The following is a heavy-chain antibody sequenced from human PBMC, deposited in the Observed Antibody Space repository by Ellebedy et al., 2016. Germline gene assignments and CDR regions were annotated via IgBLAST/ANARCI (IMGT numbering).Heavy chain of an antibody. Sequence: GESLKISXVASGFIFRNFGMHWVRQAPGKGLEWVALVSFDGNYKYYADSVRGRFTTSRDNSKNTLYLQLDGVAPLDAATYYCAKATGSSRAVILGGGMDVWGRGTTITVSS. J-gene: IGHJ6*02. CDR1: GFIFRNFG. V-gene: IGHV3-30*18. CDR2: VSFDGNYK. CDR3: AKATGSSRAVILGGGMDV. D-gene: IGHD2-21*01.